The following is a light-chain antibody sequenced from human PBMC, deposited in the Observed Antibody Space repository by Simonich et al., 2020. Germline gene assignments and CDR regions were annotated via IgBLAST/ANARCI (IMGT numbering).Light chain of an antibody. J-gene: IGKJ5*01. V-gene: IGKV3D-20*01. CDR2: DAS. CDR3: QQYGSSIT. Sequence: EMVLTQSPATLSLSPGERATLSCGASQRVSSSYLAWYQQKPGLAPRLLIYDASSRATGIPDRFSGSGSGTDFTLTISRLEPEDFAVYYCQQYGSSITFGQGTRLEIK. CDR1: QRVSSSY.